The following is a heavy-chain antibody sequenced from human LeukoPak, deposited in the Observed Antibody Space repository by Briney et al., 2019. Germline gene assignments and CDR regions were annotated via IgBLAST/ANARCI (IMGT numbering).Heavy chain of an antibody. Sequence: GGSLRLSCATSGFIFSDYYMTWIRQTPGKGLVWLSYISDSGSTINYADSVKGRLTISRDNAKKSLFLQMNSLRAEDTAVYYCAIYYDSSGSIDHWGQGTLVTVSS. CDR2: ISDSGSTI. V-gene: IGHV3-11*01. D-gene: IGHD3-22*01. CDR1: GFIFSDYY. J-gene: IGHJ4*02. CDR3: AIYYDSSGSIDH.